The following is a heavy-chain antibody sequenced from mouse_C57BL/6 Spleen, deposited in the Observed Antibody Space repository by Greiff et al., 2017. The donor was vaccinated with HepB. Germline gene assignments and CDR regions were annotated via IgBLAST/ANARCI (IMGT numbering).Heavy chain of an antibody. V-gene: IGHV5-17*01. CDR1: GFTFSDSG. CDR3: ARGIYYYGSSSWFAY. J-gene: IGHJ3*01. CDR2: ISSGSSTI. D-gene: IGHD1-1*01. Sequence: EVKVVESGGGLVKPGGSLKLSCAASGFTFSDSGMHWVRQAPEKGLEWVAYISSGSSTIYYADTVKGRFTISRDNAKNTLFLQMTSLRSEDTAMYYCARGIYYYGSSSWFAYWGQGTLVTVSA.